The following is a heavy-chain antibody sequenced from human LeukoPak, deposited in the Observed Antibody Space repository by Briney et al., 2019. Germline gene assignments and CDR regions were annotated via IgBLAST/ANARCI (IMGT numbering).Heavy chain of an antibody. CDR3: ATAGGVRGGG. Sequence: PGGSLRLSCAASGFTFDDYTMHWVRQAPGKGLEWVSLISWDGGSTYYADSVKGRFTISRDNSKNSLYLQMNSLRTEDTALYYCATAGGVRGGGWGQGTLVTVSS. CDR2: ISWDGGST. D-gene: IGHD3-16*01. J-gene: IGHJ4*02. CDR1: GFTFDDYT. V-gene: IGHV3-43*01.